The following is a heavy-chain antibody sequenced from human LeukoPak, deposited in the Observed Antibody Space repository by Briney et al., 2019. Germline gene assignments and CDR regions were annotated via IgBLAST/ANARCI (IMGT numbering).Heavy chain of an antibody. V-gene: IGHV3-23*01. J-gene: IGHJ4*02. CDR3: AKAGSIRFDY. D-gene: IGHD1-26*01. CDR1: GFTFSSYV. Sequence: PGGSLRLSCAASGFTFSSYVMHWVRQAPGKGLEWVSGISGRDGSTYYADSVKGRFTISRDNSKNTLYLQMNSLRAEDTAVYYCAKAGSIRFDYWGQGTLVTVSS. CDR2: ISGRDGST.